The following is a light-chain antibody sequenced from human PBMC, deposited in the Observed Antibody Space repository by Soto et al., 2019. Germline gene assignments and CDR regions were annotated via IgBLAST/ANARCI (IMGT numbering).Light chain of an antibody. J-gene: IGKJ4*01. CDR1: QSVSSSY. Sequence: EIVLTQSPGTLYLSPGERATLSCRASQSVSSSYLAWYQQKPGQAPRLLIYGASSMATGIPDRFSGSGSGTDFTLTISRLEPEDFALYYCQQYGSSPAFGGGTKVEIK. V-gene: IGKV3-20*01. CDR3: QQYGSSPA. CDR2: GAS.